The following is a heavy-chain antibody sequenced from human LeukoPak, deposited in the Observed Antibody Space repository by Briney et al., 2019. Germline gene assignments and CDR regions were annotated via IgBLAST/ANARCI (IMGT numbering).Heavy chain of an antibody. D-gene: IGHD3-22*01. Sequence: GGSLRLSCAASGFIFSSYSMNWVRKAPGKGLEWVSYISGSGTTIYYADSVKGRFTISRDNAKNSLYLQMNSLRAEDTAVYYCARRDCDSIKCRGSNWFDPWGQGTLGSVSS. CDR2: ISGSGTTI. CDR3: ARRDCDSIKCRGSNWFDP. V-gene: IGHV3-48*01. CDR1: GFIFSSYS. J-gene: IGHJ5*02.